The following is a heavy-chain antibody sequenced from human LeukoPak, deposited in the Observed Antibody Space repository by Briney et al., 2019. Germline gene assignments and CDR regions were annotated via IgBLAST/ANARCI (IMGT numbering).Heavy chain of an antibody. J-gene: IGHJ4*02. D-gene: IGHD1-1*01. V-gene: IGHV3-74*01. Sequence: GGSLRLPCAASGFTFSNSWMHWVRQVPGKGLVWVSRISSDGSSSIYADSVKGRFTISRDNAKNTLYLQMNSLRAEDTAVYYCARMATAFDYWGQGTLVTVSS. CDR3: ARMATAFDY. CDR2: ISSDGSSS. CDR1: GFTFSNSW.